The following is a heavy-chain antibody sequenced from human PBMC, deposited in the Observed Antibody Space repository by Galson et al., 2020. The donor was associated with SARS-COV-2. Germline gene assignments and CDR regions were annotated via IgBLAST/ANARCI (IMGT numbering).Heavy chain of an antibody. J-gene: IGHJ4*02. CDR2: IYYSGRT. CDR3: ARHVQYYYDSSGYYSICLFDY. D-gene: IGHD3-22*01. V-gene: IGHV4-39*01. Sequence: SETLSLTCTVSGGSISSSSYSWGRIRQPPGKGREWIGSIYYSGRTYYNPSLKSRVTISVDTSKNQFALKLSSVTAADTAVYYCARHVQYYYDSSGYYSICLFDYWGQGTLVTVSS. CDR1: GGSISSSSYS.